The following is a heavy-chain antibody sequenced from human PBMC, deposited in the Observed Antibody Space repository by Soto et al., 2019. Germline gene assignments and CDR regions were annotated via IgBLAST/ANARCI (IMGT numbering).Heavy chain of an antibody. CDR3: ARVGQQQLVRIVYRALRS. D-gene: IGHD6-13*01. CDR1: GGYFSGYY. J-gene: IGHJ5*02. V-gene: IGHV4-34*01. Sequence: PSETLSLTCAVYGGYFSGYYWTWIRQPPGTGLEWIGEINHSGRTNYNPSLKSRVTISVDKSKNQFSLKLSSVTAADTAVYYCARVGQQQLVRIVYRALRSWGQGTLVTVSS. CDR2: INHSGRT.